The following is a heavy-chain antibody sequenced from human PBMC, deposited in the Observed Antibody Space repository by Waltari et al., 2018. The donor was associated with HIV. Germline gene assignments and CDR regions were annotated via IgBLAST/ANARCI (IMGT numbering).Heavy chain of an antibody. D-gene: IGHD2-8*01. CDR2: INHSGST. V-gene: IGHV4-34*01. CDR3: AGVGDCTNGVCYLDY. J-gene: IGHJ4*02. CDR1: GGSFSGYY. Sequence: QVQLQQWGAGLLKPSETLSLTCAVYGGSFSGYYWSWIRQPPGKGLEWIGEINHSGSTNYNPSLKSRVTISVDTSKNQFSLKLSSVTAADTAVYYCAGVGDCTNGVCYLDYWGQGTLVTVSS.